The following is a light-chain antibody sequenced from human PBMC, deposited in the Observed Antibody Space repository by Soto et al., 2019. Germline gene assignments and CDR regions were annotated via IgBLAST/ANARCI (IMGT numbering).Light chain of an antibody. Sequence: DIQMTQSPSTLSASVRDRVTITCRASQTINSWLAWYQQRPGKAPRLLIYKASTLESGVPSRFSGSGSETEFTLTISTLQPDDFATYYCQQYDSIPYTFGQGTKLDIK. V-gene: IGKV1-5*03. CDR2: KAS. J-gene: IGKJ2*01. CDR1: QTINSW. CDR3: QQYDSIPYT.